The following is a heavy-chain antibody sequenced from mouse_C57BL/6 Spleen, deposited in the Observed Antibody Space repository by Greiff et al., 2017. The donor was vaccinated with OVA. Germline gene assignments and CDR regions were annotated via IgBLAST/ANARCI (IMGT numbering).Heavy chain of an antibody. Sequence: EVQLQQSGPELVKPGASVKISCKASGYTFTDYYMNWVKQSHGKSLEWIGDINPNNGGTSYNQKFKGKATLTVDKSSSTAYMELRSLTSEDSAVYYCARASYIYYGYDGFAYWGQGTLVTVSA. J-gene: IGHJ3*01. V-gene: IGHV1-26*01. CDR1: GYTFTDYY. CDR3: ARASYIYYGYDGFAY. D-gene: IGHD2-2*01. CDR2: INPNNGGT.